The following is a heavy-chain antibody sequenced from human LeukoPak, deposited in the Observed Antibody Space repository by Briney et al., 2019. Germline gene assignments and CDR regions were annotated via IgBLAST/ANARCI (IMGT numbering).Heavy chain of an antibody. CDR1: GLAFSSYS. CDR2: ISSSSSYI. V-gene: IGHV3-21*01. J-gene: IGHJ4*02. CDR3: ASPGGDSLFDY. Sequence: GGSLRLSCAASGLAFSSYSMNWVRQAPGKGLEWVSSISSSSSYIYYADSVKGRFTISRDNAKNSLYLQMNSLRAEDTAVYYCASPGGDSLFDYWGQGTLVTVSS. D-gene: IGHD4-23*01.